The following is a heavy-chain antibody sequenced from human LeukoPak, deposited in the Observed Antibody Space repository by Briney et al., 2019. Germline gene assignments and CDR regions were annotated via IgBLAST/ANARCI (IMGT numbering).Heavy chain of an antibody. D-gene: IGHD7-27*01. J-gene: IGHJ4*02. V-gene: IGHV3-7*01. CDR1: GFSLSNYW. CDR3: ARGVWAPFDS. CDR2: IKQDGSEK. Sequence: PGGSLRLSCAASGFSLSNYWMNWVRQAPGKGLEWVANIKQDGSEKNYVDSVKSRFTISRDSTKNSLILQMNSLRDEDTAVYYCARGVWAPFDSWGQGTLVSVSS.